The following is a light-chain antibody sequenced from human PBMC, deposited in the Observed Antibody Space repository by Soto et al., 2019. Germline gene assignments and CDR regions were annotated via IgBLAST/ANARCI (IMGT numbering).Light chain of an antibody. V-gene: IGKV3D-11*02. CDR1: QSINTY. J-gene: IGKJ5*01. CDR3: QQRRSWQVT. Sequence: ENGVTQSPATLSVSPWEGATLSCRASQSINTYLAWYEQKPGQAPRLLIYDASKRATGIPARFSGSGSGTNFTLTISSLEPEDFEVYYCQQRRSWQVTFGPGTRLEI. CDR2: DAS.